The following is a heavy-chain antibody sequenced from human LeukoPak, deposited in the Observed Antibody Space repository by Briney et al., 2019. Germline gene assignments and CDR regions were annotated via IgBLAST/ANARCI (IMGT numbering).Heavy chain of an antibody. CDR3: ARIAVAAYYYYYYGMDV. CDR2: IYYSGST. CDR1: GGSISSYY. Sequence: PSETLSLTCTVSGGSISSYYWSWIRQPPGKGLEWIGYIYYSGSTNYNPSLKSRVTISVDTSKNQFSLKLSSVTAADTAVYYCARIAVAAYYYYYYGMDVWGQGTTVTVSS. V-gene: IGHV4-59*08. J-gene: IGHJ6*02. D-gene: IGHD6-19*01.